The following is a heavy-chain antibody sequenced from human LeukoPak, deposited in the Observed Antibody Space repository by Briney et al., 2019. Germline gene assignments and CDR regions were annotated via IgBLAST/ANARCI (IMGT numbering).Heavy chain of an antibody. Sequence: GGPLRLSCAASGFTFSSYSMTWLRQTPGKGLEWVSGISDSGDSTYYADSVKGRFTISRDNSRNTLYLEMNGLRAEDTAVYYCTKWSGFGNDWGQGTLVTVSS. CDR3: TKWSGFGND. V-gene: IGHV3-23*01. CDR2: ISDSGDST. D-gene: IGHD3-10*01. CDR1: GFTFSSYS. J-gene: IGHJ4*02.